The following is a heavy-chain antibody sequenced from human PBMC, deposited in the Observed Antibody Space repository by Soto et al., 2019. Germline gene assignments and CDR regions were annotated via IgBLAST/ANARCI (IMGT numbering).Heavy chain of an antibody. D-gene: IGHD5-12*01. CDR3: ARQTLRGSYDY. V-gene: IGHV4-30-4*01. J-gene: IGHJ4*02. Sequence: PSEALSLTCTFSGGSISSGDYYWSWIRQPPVKGLEWIGYIYYSGSTYYNPSLKSRVTISVDTSKNQFSLKLSSVTAADTAVYYCARQTLRGSYDYWGQGTLVTVSS. CDR1: GGSISSGDYY. CDR2: IYYSGST.